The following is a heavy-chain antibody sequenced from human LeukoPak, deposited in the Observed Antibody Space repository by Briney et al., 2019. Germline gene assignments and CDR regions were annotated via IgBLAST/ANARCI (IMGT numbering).Heavy chain of an antibody. CDR1: GFTFDDYA. Sequence: GGSLRLSCAASGFTFDDYAMHWVRQARGKGLGWVSGISWNSGSIGYADSVKGRFTISRDKAKNSLYLQMNSLRAEDTALYCCAKDLSAVLSGGMDVWGQGTTVTVSS. CDR3: AKDLSAVLSGGMDV. V-gene: IGHV3-9*01. J-gene: IGHJ6*02. CDR2: ISWNSGSI. D-gene: IGHD5/OR15-5a*01.